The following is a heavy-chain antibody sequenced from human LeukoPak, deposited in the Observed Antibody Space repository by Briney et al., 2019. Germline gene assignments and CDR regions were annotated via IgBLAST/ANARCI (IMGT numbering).Heavy chain of an antibody. Sequence: QAGGSLRLSCTASGFIFGDYAMSWVRQAPGKGLEWVGFIRSKAYGGTTEYAASVKGRFTISRDDSKSIAYLQMNSLKTEDTAVYYCTRGTIFGVVYIDYWGQGTLVTVSS. J-gene: IGHJ4*02. D-gene: IGHD3-3*01. CDR1: GFIFGDYA. CDR3: TRGTIFGVVYIDY. CDR2: IRSKAYGGTT. V-gene: IGHV3-49*04.